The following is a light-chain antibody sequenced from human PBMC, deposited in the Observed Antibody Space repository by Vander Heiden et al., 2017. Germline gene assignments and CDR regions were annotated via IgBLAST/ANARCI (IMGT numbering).Light chain of an antibody. CDR2: AAS. Sequence: DLQMTQSPTSLSAFVGDRVTITCRASQNTVTFLTWYQQKPGKAPKLLIYAASTLQSGVPSRFSGSGSGTDFTLTITSLQPEDIATYYCQQTYSTRWTFGQGTKVEI. CDR3: QQTYSTRWT. CDR1: QNTVTF. V-gene: IGKV1-39*01. J-gene: IGKJ1*01.